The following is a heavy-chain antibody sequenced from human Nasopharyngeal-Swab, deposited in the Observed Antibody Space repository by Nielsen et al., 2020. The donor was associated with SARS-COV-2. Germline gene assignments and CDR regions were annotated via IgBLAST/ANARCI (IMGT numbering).Heavy chain of an antibody. CDR3: AKEGYSSGWYYPYYFDY. CDR1: GFTFSSFA. V-gene: IGHV3-23*01. J-gene: IGHJ4*02. Sequence: GGSLRLSCAASGFTFSSFAMSWVRQAPGKGLEWVSSISVSGGITYYTDSVKGRFTISRDNSKNTLFLQMNSLRADDSAVYYCAKEGYSSGWYYPYYFDYWGQGTLVTVSS. CDR2: ISVSGGIT. D-gene: IGHD6-19*01.